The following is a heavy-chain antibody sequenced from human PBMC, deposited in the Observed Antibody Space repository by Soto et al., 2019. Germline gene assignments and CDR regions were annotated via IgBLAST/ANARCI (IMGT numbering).Heavy chain of an antibody. D-gene: IGHD3-10*01. Sequence: QVQLVESGGGVVQPGRSLRLSCAASEFTFSNYGMHWVRQAPGKGLEWVAVILNDGSNRYHADSVKDRFTISRDNSKNTWYLQMNSLRAEDTAGYYCARDDEYSGNGMDVWGQGTTVNVS. CDR2: ILNDGSNR. J-gene: IGHJ6*02. V-gene: IGHV3-33*01. CDR3: ARDDEYSGNGMDV. CDR1: EFTFSNYG.